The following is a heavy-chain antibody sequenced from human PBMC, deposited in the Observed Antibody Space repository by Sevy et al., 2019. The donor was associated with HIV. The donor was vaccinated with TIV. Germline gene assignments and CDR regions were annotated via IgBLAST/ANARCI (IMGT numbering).Heavy chain of an antibody. CDR3: AKGRMTRVTFMDV. Sequence: GSLRLSCAASGFTFSSYAMSWVRQAPGKGLEWVSALSGSGGSTYYADSVKGRFTMSRDNSKNTLYLQMNSLRAEDTAVYYCAKGRMTRVTFMDVWGQGTTVTVSS. J-gene: IGHJ6*02. CDR2: LSGSGGST. D-gene: IGHD4-17*01. V-gene: IGHV3-23*01. CDR1: GFTFSSYA.